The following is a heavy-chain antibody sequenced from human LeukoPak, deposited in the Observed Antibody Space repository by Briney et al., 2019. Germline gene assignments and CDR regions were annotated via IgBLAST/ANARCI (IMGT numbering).Heavy chain of an antibody. CDR3: ARGRESSKLTSEFQSFDWLSDSFDL. D-gene: IGHD3-9*01. J-gene: IGHJ3*01. CDR2: ISAYNGNT. CDR1: GYTFTSYG. V-gene: IGHV1-18*01. Sequence: GASVKVSCKASGYTFTSYGISWVRQAPGQGLEWMGWISAYNGNTNYAQKLQGRVTMTTDTSTSTAYMELRSLRSDDTAVYYCARGRESSKLTSEFQSFDWLSDSFDLWGQGTIVTVSS.